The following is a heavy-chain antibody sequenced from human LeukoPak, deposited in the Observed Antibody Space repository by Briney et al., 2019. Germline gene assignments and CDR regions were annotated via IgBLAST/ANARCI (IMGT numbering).Heavy chain of an antibody. D-gene: IGHD5-24*01. V-gene: IGHV3-33*01. CDR3: AREGRLEMALDY. CDR1: GFTFSSYG. CDR2: IWYDGSNK. J-gene: IGHJ4*02. Sequence: AGGSLRLSCAASGFTFSSYGMHWVRQAPGKGLEWVAVIWYDGSNKYYADSVKGRFTISRDNSKNTLYLQMNSLRAEDTAVYYCAREGRLEMALDYWGQGTLVTVSS.